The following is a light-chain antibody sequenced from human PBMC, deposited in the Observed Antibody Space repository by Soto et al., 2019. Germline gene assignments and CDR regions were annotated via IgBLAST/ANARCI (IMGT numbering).Light chain of an antibody. CDR1: QSVLYTSYNKNL. J-gene: IGKJ3*01. CDR2: WAS. Sequence: DIVMTQSPDSLAVSLGERATINCKSSQSVLYTSYNKNLLAWYQQKPGQPPKLLIYWASTRESGVPDRFSGSGSETDFTLTISSPQAEDVAVYYGQQDSDSPPLSSFGPGTKVNI. V-gene: IGKV4-1*01. CDR3: QQDSDSPPLSS.